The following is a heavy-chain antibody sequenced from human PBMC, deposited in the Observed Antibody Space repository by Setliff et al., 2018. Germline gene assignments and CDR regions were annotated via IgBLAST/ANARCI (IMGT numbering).Heavy chain of an antibody. V-gene: IGHV5-10-1*04. CDR2: IDPSDSYT. J-gene: IGHJ6*03. Sequence: PGESLKISCKGSGYSFTSYWIGWVRQMPGKGLEWMGRIDPSDSYTNFSPSFQGQVTISADKSTSTAYLQWSSLKASDTAMYYCARHVLSTRSGGDSAYYYYYMDVWGKGTTVTVSS. CDR3: ARHVLSTRSGGDSAYYYYYMDV. D-gene: IGHD2-21*02. CDR1: GYSFTSYW.